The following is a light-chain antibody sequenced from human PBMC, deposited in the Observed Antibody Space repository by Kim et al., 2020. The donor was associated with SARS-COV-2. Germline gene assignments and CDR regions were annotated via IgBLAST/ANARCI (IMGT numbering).Light chain of an antibody. CDR1: QDISNY. CDR3: QQYDNLPPLT. CDR2: DAS. V-gene: IGKV1-33*01. J-gene: IGKJ4*01. Sequence: DIQMTQSPSSLSASVGDRVTITCQASQDISNYLNWYQQKPGKAPKLLIYDASNLETGVPSRFSGSGSGTGFTFTISSLQPEDIATYYCQQYDNLPPLTFGGGTKVDIK.